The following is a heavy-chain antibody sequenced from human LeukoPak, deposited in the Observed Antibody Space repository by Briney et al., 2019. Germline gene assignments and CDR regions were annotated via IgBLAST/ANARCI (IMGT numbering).Heavy chain of an antibody. J-gene: IGHJ4*02. V-gene: IGHV3-23*01. CDR2: ISGSSVTI. CDR3: AKAQYCDFWSGYYTEYYFDY. D-gene: IGHD3-3*01. Sequence: GGSLRLSCVASGFTFSDSAMTWIRQAPGKGLEWVSAISGSSVTILYSDSVKGRFTISRDNSKNTLYLQMNSLRAEDTAVYYCAKAQYCDFWSGYYTEYYFDYWGQGTLVTVSS. CDR1: GFTFSDSA.